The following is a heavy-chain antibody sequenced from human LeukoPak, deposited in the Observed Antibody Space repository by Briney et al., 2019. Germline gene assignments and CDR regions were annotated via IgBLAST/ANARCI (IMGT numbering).Heavy chain of an antibody. V-gene: IGHV3-48*03. CDR3: AKKIDLRGPTYFDY. Sequence: GGSLRLSCATSGFTFSYYQMNCVRPAPGGGGEWGSYITTRGGIKSYPASETGRFTISNANAQNSVYLQINSLRAEDMAVYFCAKKIDLRGPTYFDYWGQGTLVTVS. J-gene: IGHJ4*02. CDR2: ITTRGGIK. D-gene: IGHD1-26*01. CDR1: GFTFSYYQ.